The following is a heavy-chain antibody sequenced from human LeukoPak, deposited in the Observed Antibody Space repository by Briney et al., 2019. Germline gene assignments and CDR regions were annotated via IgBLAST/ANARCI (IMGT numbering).Heavy chain of an antibody. CDR1: GFTFSSYG. V-gene: IGHV3-33*06. CDR2: IWYDGSNK. D-gene: IGHD3-10*01. J-gene: IGHJ4*02. CDR3: AKEVRPNDY. Sequence: PGGSLRLSCAASGFTFSSYGMHWVRQAPGKGLEWVAVIWYDGSNKYHADSVKGRFTISRDNSKNTLYLQLNSLRAEDTAVYYCAKEVRPNDYWGQGTLVTVSS.